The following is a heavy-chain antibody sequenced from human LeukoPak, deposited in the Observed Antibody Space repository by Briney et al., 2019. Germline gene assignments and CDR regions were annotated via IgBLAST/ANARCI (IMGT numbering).Heavy chain of an antibody. V-gene: IGHV3-48*01. CDR2: ISSSSTTI. CDR3: ARGVRVAAAGTFHFDY. CDR1: GFTFSSYT. Sequence: PGGSLRLSCAASGFTFSSYTMNWVRQAPGKGLEWVSYISSSSTTIYYADSVKGRFTISRDNAKNSLYLQMNSLRAEDTAVYYCARGVRVAAAGTFHFDYWGQGTLVTVSS. D-gene: IGHD6-13*01. J-gene: IGHJ4*02.